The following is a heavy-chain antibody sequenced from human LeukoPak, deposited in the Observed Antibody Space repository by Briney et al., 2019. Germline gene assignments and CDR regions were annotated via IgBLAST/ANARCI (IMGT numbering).Heavy chain of an antibody. CDR2: INPNSGGT. CDR3: AREGGEMVRGVIISSTSDDAFDI. CDR1: GYTFTGYY. V-gene: IGHV1-2*02. D-gene: IGHD3-10*01. Sequence: GASVKVSCKASGYTFTGYYMHWVRQAPGQGLEWMGWINPNSGGTNYAQKFQGRVTMTRDTSISTAYMELSRLRSDDTAVYYCAREGGEMVRGVIISSTSDDAFDIWGQGTMVTVSS. J-gene: IGHJ3*02.